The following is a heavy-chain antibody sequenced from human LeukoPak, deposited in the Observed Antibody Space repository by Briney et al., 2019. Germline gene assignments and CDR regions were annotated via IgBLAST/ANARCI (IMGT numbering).Heavy chain of an antibody. CDR2: IWYDGGNK. Sequence: GGSLRLSCAASGFTFSSYGMHWVRQAPGKGLAWVAGIWYDGGNKNYADSVKCRFTVSTDNSKNTLYLQMNSLTVEDTAVYYCARARNDYDSNGFSALDYWGQGTLVTVSS. CDR1: GFTFSSYG. CDR3: ARARNDYDSNGFSALDY. J-gene: IGHJ4*02. D-gene: IGHD3-22*01. V-gene: IGHV3-33*01.